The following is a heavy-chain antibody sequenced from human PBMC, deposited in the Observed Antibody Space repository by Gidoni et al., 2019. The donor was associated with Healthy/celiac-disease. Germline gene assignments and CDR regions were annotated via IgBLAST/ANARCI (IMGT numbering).Heavy chain of an antibody. CDR2: IRSKANSYAT. J-gene: IGHJ4*02. V-gene: IGHV3-73*02. D-gene: IGHD1-26*01. CDR1: GFTFSGSA. Sequence: EVQLVESGGGLVQPGGSLKLSCAASGFTFSGSAMPWVRQASGKGLEWVGRIRSKANSYATAYAASVKGRFTISRDDSKNTAYLQMNSLKTEDTAVYYCTRPWYSGSLDWGQGTLVTVSS. CDR3: TRPWYSGSLD.